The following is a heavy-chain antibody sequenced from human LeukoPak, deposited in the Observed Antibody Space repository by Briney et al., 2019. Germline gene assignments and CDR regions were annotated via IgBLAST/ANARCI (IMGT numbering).Heavy chain of an antibody. V-gene: IGHV3-49*03. CDR2: IRSKSYGGAK. CDR1: GFTFGDYA. Sequence: GGSLRLSCTASGFTFGDYAMSWFRQAPGKGLEWVGFIRSKSYGGAKEYAASVKGRFTISRGDSKSIAYFQMNSLKTEDTAVNHCTPGDYRNYFYDMDVWSQGTTVTVSS. CDR3: TPGDYRNYFYDMDV. D-gene: IGHD4-17*01. J-gene: IGHJ6*02.